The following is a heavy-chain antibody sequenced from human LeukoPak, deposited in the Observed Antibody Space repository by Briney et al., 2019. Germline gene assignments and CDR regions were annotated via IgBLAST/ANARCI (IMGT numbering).Heavy chain of an antibody. Sequence: EASVKVSCKASGYTFGSYGISWVRQAPGQGLEWVGWISAYNGDTRYAQHLQGRVTMTTDTSTSTAYMELRSLRSDDTAVYYCARDRGYSGYDAAYWGQGTLVTVSS. CDR1: GYTFGSYG. D-gene: IGHD5-12*01. CDR3: ARDRGYSGYDAAY. V-gene: IGHV1-18*01. CDR2: ISAYNGDT. J-gene: IGHJ4*02.